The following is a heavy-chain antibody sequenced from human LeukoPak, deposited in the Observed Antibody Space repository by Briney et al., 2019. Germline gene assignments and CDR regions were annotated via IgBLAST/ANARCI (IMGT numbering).Heavy chain of an antibody. CDR3: AKERAYMGADAFDI. J-gene: IGHJ3*02. Sequence: GRSLRLSCAASGFTFTNYGMHWVRQAPGKGLEWVAIISFDGRIEYYVDSVKGRFTISRDKPKNTLYLQMNRLRPEDTAVYYCAKERAYMGADAFDIWGQGTMVTVSS. CDR2: ISFDGRIE. D-gene: IGHD1-26*01. V-gene: IGHV3-30*18. CDR1: GFTFTNYG.